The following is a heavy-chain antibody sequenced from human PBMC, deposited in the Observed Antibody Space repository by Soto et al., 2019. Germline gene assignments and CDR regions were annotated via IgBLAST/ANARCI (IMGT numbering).Heavy chain of an antibody. CDR1: GFIFSSYG. CDR3: ARVKQGRGGYDSPFDY. J-gene: IGHJ4*02. V-gene: IGHV3-33*01. CDR2: IKYDGSNK. Sequence: QVQLVESGGGVVQPGGSLRLSCAPSGFIFSSYGMHWVRQAPGKGLEWVAVIKYDGSNKYYADSVKGRFTISRDNSKNTLYLAMNSLRAEDTDVYYCARVKQGRGGYDSPFDYWGQGTLVTVSS. D-gene: IGHD5-12*01.